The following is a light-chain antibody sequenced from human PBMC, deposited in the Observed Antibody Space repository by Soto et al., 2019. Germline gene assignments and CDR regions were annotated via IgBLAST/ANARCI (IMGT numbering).Light chain of an antibody. V-gene: IGLV2-14*01. J-gene: IGLJ3*02. CDR3: SSYTTTPTNTWV. CDR2: AVS. Sequence: QSALTQPASVSGSPGQSITISCNGTSSDVGAYNYVSWYQQYPGKAPKLMIYAVSNRPSGVSNRFSGSKSGNTASLTISGLQAEDEADYYCSSYTTTPTNTWVFGGGTKLTVL. CDR1: SSDVGAYNY.